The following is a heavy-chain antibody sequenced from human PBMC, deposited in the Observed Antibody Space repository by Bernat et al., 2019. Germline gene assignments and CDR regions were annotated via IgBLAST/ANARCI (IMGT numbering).Heavy chain of an antibody. CDR1: GFTFTSYA. D-gene: IGHD6-6*01. J-gene: IGHJ4*02. CDR3: AKLGGPYSSSSLRYFDY. Sequence: EVQLLESGGGLVQPGGSLRLSCAASGFTFTSYAMSWVRQAPGKGLEWVSGISAGVGSTYDAASVKGRFTVSRDSSKNTLYLQMNGLRVEDTAVYYCAKLGGPYSSSSLRYFDYWGQGTLVTVSS. V-gene: IGHV3-23*01. CDR2: ISAGVGST.